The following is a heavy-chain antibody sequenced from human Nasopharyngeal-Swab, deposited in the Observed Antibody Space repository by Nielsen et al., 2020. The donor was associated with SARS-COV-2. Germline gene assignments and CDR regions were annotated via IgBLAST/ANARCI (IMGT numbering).Heavy chain of an antibody. CDR3: TTDHPAYYFYYYMGV. Sequence: GESLKISCGISGLTFRDAWVNWVRQAPGKGLEWVGHIKSKAVGGTTDYSAPVKGRFTISRDDSKNTLYLQMNSLRTEDTAVYYCTTDHPAYYFYYYMGVWGKGTTVTVSS. J-gene: IGHJ6*03. CDR2: IKSKAVGGTT. V-gene: IGHV3-15*07. CDR1: GLTFRDAW.